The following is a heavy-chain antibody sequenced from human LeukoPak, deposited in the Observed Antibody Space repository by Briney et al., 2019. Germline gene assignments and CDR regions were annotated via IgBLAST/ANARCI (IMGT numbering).Heavy chain of an antibody. CDR3: VRDGHRLYDYYYYYMDV. V-gene: IGHV1-18*01. Sequence: ASVKVSCKASGYTFTTYGISWVRQAPGQGLEWMGWISAYNGHTNYAQKLQGRVTMTTDASTTTAYMELRSLRSDDTAVYYCVRDGHRLYDYYYYYMDVWGKGTTVTVSS. CDR1: GYTFTTYG. CDR2: ISAYNGHT. J-gene: IGHJ6*03. D-gene: IGHD2-2*02.